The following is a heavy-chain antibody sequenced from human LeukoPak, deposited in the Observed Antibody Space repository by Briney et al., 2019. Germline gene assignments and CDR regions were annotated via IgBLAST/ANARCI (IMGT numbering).Heavy chain of an antibody. CDR1: GYTFTING. D-gene: IGHD2-2*01. CDR3: ARDPSLEPAAMEPFDY. Sequence: ASVTVSFKASGYTFTINGFTWVRQAPGQGLEWMGWISAYNGNTNYAQKLQDRGTMTTDTSTSTAYIELRSLRSDDTAVYYCARDPSLEPAAMEPFDYWGQGTLVTVSS. J-gene: IGHJ4*02. V-gene: IGHV1-18*01. CDR2: ISAYNGNT.